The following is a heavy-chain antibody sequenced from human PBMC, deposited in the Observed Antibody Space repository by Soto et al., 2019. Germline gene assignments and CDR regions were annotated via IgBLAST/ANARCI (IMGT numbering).Heavy chain of an antibody. V-gene: IGHV3-33*01. CDR2: IWYDGSNK. J-gene: IGHJ3*02. CDR1: GFTFSSYG. D-gene: IGHD3-3*01. Sequence: GGSLSLSCAASGFTFSSYGMHWVRQAPGKGLEWVAVIWYDGSNKYYADSVKGRFTISRDNSKNTLYLQMNSLRAEDTAVYYCARDYEGITIFGVAPRAFDIWGQGTMVTVSS. CDR3: ARDYEGITIFGVAPRAFDI.